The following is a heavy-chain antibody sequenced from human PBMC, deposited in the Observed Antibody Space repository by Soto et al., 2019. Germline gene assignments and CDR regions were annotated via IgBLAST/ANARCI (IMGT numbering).Heavy chain of an antibody. Sequence: GASVKVSCKASGGTFSSYTISWVRQAPGQGLEWMGRIIPILGIANYAQKFQGRVTITADKSTSTAYMELSSLRSEDTAVYYCAREVSDYDILTGYHNYYMDVWGKGTTVTVSS. CDR1: GGTFSSYT. V-gene: IGHV1-69*04. CDR3: AREVSDYDILTGYHNYYMDV. D-gene: IGHD3-9*01. CDR2: IIPILGIA. J-gene: IGHJ6*03.